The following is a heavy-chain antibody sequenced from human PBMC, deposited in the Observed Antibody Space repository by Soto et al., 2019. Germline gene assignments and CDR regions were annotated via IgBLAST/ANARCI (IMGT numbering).Heavy chain of an antibody. D-gene: IGHD2-15*01. CDR3: ARDTPFCSGGSCYSVGMDV. V-gene: IGHV3-30-3*01. J-gene: IGHJ6*02. Sequence: GSLRLSCAASVFTVSSYAMHWVRQAPGKGLEWVAVISYDGSNKYYADSVKGRFTISRDNSKNTLYLQMNSLRAEDTAVYYCARDTPFCSGGSCYSVGMDVWGQGTTVTVSS. CDR2: ISYDGSNK. CDR1: VFTVSSYA.